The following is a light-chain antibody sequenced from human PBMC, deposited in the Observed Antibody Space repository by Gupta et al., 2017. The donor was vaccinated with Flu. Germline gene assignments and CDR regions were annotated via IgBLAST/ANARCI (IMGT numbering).Light chain of an antibody. J-gene: IGKJ1*01. CDR2: AAS. Sequence: AIQLTQLPSYLCASVGDRVTITCRASQGIRNDLGWYQQRPGKALKLLIYAASTLQSGVASRFSGSGSGTDFSLTINSLQPEDSATYYCMQDYNYPRTFGQGTKVEIK. CDR1: QGIRND. CDR3: MQDYNYPRT. V-gene: IGKV1-6*01.